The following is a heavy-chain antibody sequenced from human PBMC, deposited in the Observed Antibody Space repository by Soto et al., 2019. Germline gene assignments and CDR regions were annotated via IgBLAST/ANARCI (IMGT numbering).Heavy chain of an antibody. D-gene: IGHD3-10*02. J-gene: IGHJ4*02. CDR3: ARSGDNYNVPDY. Sequence: GGSLRLSCVGSGFTFSDYYMSWVRQAPGKGLEWLSYSSNSGTYTKYAGSVKGRFSISRDNAKNSLHLQINSLRGEDTAVYYCARSGDNYNVPDYWGPGALLTVFS. CDR1: GFTFSDYY. V-gene: IGHV3-11*06. CDR2: SSNSGTYT.